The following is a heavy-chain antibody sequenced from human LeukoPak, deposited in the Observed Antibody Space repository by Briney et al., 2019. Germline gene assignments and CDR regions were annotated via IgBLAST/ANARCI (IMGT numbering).Heavy chain of an antibody. CDR1: GFTFDDYA. V-gene: IGHV3-9*01. Sequence: PGGSLRLSCAASGFTFDDYAMHWVRQAPGKGLEWVSGISWSSGSIGYADSVKGRFTISRDNAKNSLYLQMNSLRAEDTALYYCAKDMYYDILTGYYPSTPGLAGYFDLWGRGTLVTVSS. J-gene: IGHJ2*01. CDR3: AKDMYYDILTGYYPSTPGLAGYFDL. CDR2: ISWSSGSI. D-gene: IGHD3-9*01.